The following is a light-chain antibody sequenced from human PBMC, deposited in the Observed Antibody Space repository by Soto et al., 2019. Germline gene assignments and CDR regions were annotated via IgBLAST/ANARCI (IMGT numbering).Light chain of an antibody. J-gene: IGKJ1*01. V-gene: IGKV3-15*01. CDR3: QQYHDWPKT. CDR2: GAS. Sequence: EIVMTQSPATLSVCPWEIATLSCRASQSVSRNLAWYQQKPGQAPRLLIYGASTRATDIPARFSGSGSGTEFTLTISSLQSEDFAVYHRQQYHDWPKTFGHGTKVDIK. CDR1: QSVSRN.